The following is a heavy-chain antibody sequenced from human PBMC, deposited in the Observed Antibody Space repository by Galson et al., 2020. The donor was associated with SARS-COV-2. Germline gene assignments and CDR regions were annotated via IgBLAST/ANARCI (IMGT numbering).Heavy chain of an antibody. CDR3: ARDGELAASGFDP. V-gene: IGHV4-39*07. CDR2: ISYSGST. D-gene: IGHD2-15*01. Sequence: KASETLSLTCTVSGGSISRNNYYWGWIRQPPGKGLEWIGRISYSGSTYYNPSLKSRLTMSVDTSKNQFSLKLSSVTAADTATYYCARDGELAASGFDPWGQGTLVTVSS. J-gene: IGHJ5*02. CDR1: GGSISRNNYY.